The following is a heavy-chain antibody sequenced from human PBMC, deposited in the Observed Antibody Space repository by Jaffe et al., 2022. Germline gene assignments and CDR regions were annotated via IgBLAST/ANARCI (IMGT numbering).Heavy chain of an antibody. CDR1: GYSISSGYY. J-gene: IGHJ4*02. Sequence: QVQLQESGPGLVKPSETLSLTCAVSGYSISSGYYWGWIRQPPGKGLEWIGSIYHSGSTYYNPSLKSRVTISVDTSKNQFSLKLSSVTAADTAVYYCAGGCSGGSCYSDYWGQGTLVTVSS. D-gene: IGHD2-15*01. CDR3: AGGCSGGSCYSDY. V-gene: IGHV4-38-2*01. CDR2: IYHSGST.